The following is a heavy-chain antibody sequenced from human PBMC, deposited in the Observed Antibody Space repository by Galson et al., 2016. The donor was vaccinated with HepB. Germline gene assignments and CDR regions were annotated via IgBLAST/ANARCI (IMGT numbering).Heavy chain of an antibody. V-gene: IGHV3-30*18. CDR3: AKTPKKGENGGLLNY. J-gene: IGHJ1*01. CDR2: ISYDGDKK. D-gene: IGHD2-15*01. CDR1: GFTFSSHG. Sequence: SLRLSCAASGFTFSSHGMHWVRQAPGKGWEWVAVISYDGDKKYYADSVKGRFTISRDNSKNTLYLQMSSLRADDTAVYYCAKTPKKGENGGLLNYWGQGILVTVSS.